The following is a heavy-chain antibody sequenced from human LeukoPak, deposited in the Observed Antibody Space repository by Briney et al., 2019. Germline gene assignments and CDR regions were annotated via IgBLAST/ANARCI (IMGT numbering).Heavy chain of an antibody. Sequence: GGSLRLSCAASGFTFNIYWMSWVRQAPGKGLEWVANIKQDESEKYYVDSVKGRFTISRDNAKNSLYLQMNSLRAEDTAVYYCARGGSGFERYFDLWGRGTLVTVSS. CDR1: GFTFNIYW. CDR2: IKQDESEK. CDR3: ARGGSGFERYFDL. J-gene: IGHJ2*01. D-gene: IGHD6-19*01. V-gene: IGHV3-7*05.